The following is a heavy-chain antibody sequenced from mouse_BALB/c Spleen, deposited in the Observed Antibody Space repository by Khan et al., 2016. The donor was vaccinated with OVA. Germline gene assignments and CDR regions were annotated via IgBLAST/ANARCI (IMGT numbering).Heavy chain of an antibody. J-gene: IGHJ4*01. CDR2: IGPGSGNT. CDR3: ERSNDCGSSLYALDC. V-gene: IGHV1S41*01. Sequence: DLVKPGASVKLSCKASGYTFTSYWINWIKQRPGQGLEWVGHIGPGSGNTYYNEIFKGKATLTVDTSSSTAYIQLSSLSSEDSAVYFWERSNDCGSSLYALDCWGRGTSVTVSS. D-gene: IGHD1-1*01. CDR1: GYTFTSYW.